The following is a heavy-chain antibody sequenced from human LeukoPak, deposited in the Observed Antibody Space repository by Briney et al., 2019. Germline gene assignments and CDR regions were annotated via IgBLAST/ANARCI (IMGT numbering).Heavy chain of an antibody. D-gene: IGHD2-2*01. V-gene: IGHV1-24*01. CDR3: ARGRIVVVPAALKGLDYYMDV. Sequence: ASVKVSCKVSGYTLTELSMHWVRQAPGKGLEWMGGFDPEDGETIYAQKFQGRVTITADKSTSTAYMELSSLRSEDTAVYYCARGRIVVVPAALKGLDYYMDVWGKGTTVTVSS. J-gene: IGHJ6*03. CDR2: FDPEDGET. CDR1: GYTLTELS.